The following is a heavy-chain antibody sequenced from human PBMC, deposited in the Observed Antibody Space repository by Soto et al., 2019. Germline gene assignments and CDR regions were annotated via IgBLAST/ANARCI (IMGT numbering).Heavy chain of an antibody. CDR1: GGSISSSTYH. J-gene: IGHJ4*02. CDR2: IYYSGST. Sequence: SETLSLTCTVSGGSISSSTYHWGWIRQPPGTGLEYIGSIYYSGSTYYNPSLKSRVTISVDTSKNQFSLKVSSVTAADTAVYYCARQPVGSSGDYWGQGTLVTVSS. V-gene: IGHV4-39*01. D-gene: IGHD6-13*01. CDR3: ARQPVGSSGDY.